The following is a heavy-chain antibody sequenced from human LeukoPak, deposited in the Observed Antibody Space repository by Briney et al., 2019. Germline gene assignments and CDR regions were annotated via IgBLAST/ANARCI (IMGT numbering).Heavy chain of an antibody. CDR3: ARLGYSSSLPDY. Sequence: SGGSLRLSCAASGFTFSDYYLSWVRQAPGKGLEWVSSIGSSSSHIYYADSVKGRFTISRDNARNSLYLQMNSLRAEDTAVYYCARLGYSSSLPDYWGRGTLVTVSS. CDR1: GFTFSDYY. J-gene: IGHJ4*02. D-gene: IGHD6-6*01. CDR2: IGSSSSHI. V-gene: IGHV3-21*01.